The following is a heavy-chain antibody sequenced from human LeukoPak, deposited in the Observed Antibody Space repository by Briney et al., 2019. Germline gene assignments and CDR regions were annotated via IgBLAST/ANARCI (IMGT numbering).Heavy chain of an antibody. CDR3: AKEEDSSGWSGYYYYGMDV. D-gene: IGHD6-19*01. Sequence: GGSLRLSCAASGFTFSSYAMHWVRQAPGKGLEWVAVISYDGSNKYYADSVKGRFTISRDNSKNTLYLQMNSLRAEDTAVYYCAKEEDSSGWSGYYYYGMDVWGQGTTVTVSS. CDR2: ISYDGSNK. V-gene: IGHV3-30-3*01. CDR1: GFTFSSYA. J-gene: IGHJ6*02.